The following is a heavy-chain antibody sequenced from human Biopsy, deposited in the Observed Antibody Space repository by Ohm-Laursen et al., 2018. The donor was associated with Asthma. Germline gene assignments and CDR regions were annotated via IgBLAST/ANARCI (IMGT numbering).Heavy chain of an antibody. D-gene: IGHD2-2*01. J-gene: IGHJ4*02. CDR3: ARKAGSCISRTCYSLDF. V-gene: IGHV1-69*01. Sequence: SSVKVSCKSLGGTFNTYVIGWVRQAPGQGLAWLGWINSVFGTTTYPQKFQDRATITADDSTSTVYMELSSLRSEDTAVYYCARKAGSCISRTCYSLDFWGQGTLVTVSS. CDR1: GGTFNTYV. CDR2: INSVFGTT.